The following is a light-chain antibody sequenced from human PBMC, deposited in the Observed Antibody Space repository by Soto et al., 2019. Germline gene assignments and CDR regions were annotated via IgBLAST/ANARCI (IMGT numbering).Light chain of an antibody. CDR3: QVWDTTSDQLYV. CDR1: NVGSKT. V-gene: IGLV3-21*02. CDR2: DDS. Sequence: SYELTQPPSVSVAPGQTARITCGGHNVGSKTVHWYQQMPGQAPVLVIYDDSDRPSGIPERFSGSNSGNTATLTISRVEAGDEAVYYCQVWDTTSDQLYVFXTGTKVTVL. J-gene: IGLJ1*01.